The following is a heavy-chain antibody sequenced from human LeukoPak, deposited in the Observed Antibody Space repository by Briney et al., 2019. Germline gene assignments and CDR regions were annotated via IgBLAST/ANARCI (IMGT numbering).Heavy chain of an antibody. J-gene: IGHJ4*02. CDR1: GFTFSSYV. CDR3: AKASHTYYYDSSGYYYDY. V-gene: IGHV3-30*18. CDR2: ISYDGSNK. Sequence: GGSLRLSCAASGFTFSSYVMSWVRQAPGKGLEWVAVISYDGSNKYYADSVKGRFTISRDNSKNTLYLQMNSLRAEDTAVYYCAKASHTYYYDSSGYYYDYWGQGTLVTVSS. D-gene: IGHD3-22*01.